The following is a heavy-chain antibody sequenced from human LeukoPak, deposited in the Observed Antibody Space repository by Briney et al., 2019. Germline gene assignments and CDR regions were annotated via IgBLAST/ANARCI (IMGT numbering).Heavy chain of an antibody. CDR2: IVVGSGNT. CDR3: AAGSDVTPWEALDI. V-gene: IGHV1-58*02. Sequence: SVKVSCKASGFTFTSSAMQWVRQARGQRLEWIGWIVVGSGNTNYAQKFQERVTITRDMSTSTAYMELSSLRSEDTAVYYCAAGSDVTPWEALDIWGQGTMVTVSS. D-gene: IGHD1-26*01. J-gene: IGHJ3*02. CDR1: GFTFTSSA.